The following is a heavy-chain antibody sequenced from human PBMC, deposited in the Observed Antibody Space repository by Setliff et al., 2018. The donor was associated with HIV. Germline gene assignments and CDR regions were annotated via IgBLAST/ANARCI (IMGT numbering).Heavy chain of an antibody. J-gene: IGHJ4*02. CDR1: GFTFGDYA. D-gene: IGHD5-18*01. Sequence: GGSLRLSCTTSGFTFGDYAMSWVRQAPGKGLEWVGFIRSKPYGETTHYASSVKGRFTISRDNSKSIAYLQMNSLRAEDTAVYYCASIELAAMVPVDYWGQGTLVTVSS. CDR2: IRSKPYGETT. CDR3: ASIELAAMVPVDY. V-gene: IGHV3-49*04.